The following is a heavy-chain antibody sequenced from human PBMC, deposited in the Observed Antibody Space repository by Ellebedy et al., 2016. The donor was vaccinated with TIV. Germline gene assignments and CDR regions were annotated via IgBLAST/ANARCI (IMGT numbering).Heavy chain of an antibody. Sequence: MPSETLSLTCTVSGDSISSSTYYWGWIRQPPGKGLEWIGSIYHSGSTYYNSPLRSRATISVDTSKNQFSLKLSSVTAADTAVYYCARDFDTAPMKTIFDYWGHGTLVTVSS. CDR2: IYHSGST. CDR3: ARDFDTAPMKTIFDY. D-gene: IGHD5-18*01. V-gene: IGHV4-39*02. CDR1: GDSISSSTYY. J-gene: IGHJ4*01.